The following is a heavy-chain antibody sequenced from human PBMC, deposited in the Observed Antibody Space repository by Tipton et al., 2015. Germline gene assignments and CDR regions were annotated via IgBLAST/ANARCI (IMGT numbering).Heavy chain of an antibody. J-gene: IGHJ6*02. CDR3: ARDLEHGMDV. CDR1: GASFSGYY. Sequence: TLSLTCAVNGASFSGYYWNWIRQPPGKGLEWIGEINHSGSTHYNPSLKRRVTISLDTSKNQFSLTLNSVTAADTAVYYCARDLEHGMDVWGQGTTVTVSS. CDR2: INHSGST. D-gene: IGHD5-24*01. V-gene: IGHV4-34*01.